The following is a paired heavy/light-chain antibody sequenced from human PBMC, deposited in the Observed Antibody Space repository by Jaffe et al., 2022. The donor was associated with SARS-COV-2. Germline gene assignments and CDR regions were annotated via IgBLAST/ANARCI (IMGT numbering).Heavy chain of an antibody. CDR3: ARGRITVVRGVIKGDFYFDF. CDR2: INGDTAKT. CDR1: GYTFSSYA. D-gene: IGHD3-10*01. Sequence: QVQLVESGAEVKKPGASVKVSCKASGYTFSSYAIHWVRQAPGQRLEWMGWINGDTAKTRYSQKFQGRVTITRDTSETTAYMELSSLRSEDTALYYCARGRITVVRGVIKGDFYFDFWSQGTLVTVSS. V-gene: IGHV1-3*01. J-gene: IGHJ4*02.
Light chain of an antibody. V-gene: IGKV1-27*01. Sequence: DIQMTQSPSSLSASVGDRVTITCRASQGISNFLAWYQQKPGKVPKLLIYAASTLQSGVPSRFSGSGSGTDFTLTISSLQPEDVATYYCQEYNSAPLTFGQGTKVDIK. J-gene: IGKJ1*01. CDR2: AAS. CDR1: QGISNF. CDR3: QEYNSAPLT.